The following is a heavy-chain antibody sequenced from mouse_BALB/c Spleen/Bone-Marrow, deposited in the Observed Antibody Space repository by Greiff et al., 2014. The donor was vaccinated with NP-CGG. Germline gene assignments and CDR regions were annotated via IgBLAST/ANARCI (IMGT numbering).Heavy chain of an antibody. V-gene: IGHV14-3*02. Sequence: VQLKESGAELVKPGASVKLSCTASGFNIKDTHMHWVKQRPEQGLEWIGRIDPANGNTKYDPKFQGKATITADTSSNTAYLQLSSLTSEDTAVYYCARNGNYGAWFAYWGQGTLVTVSA. J-gene: IGHJ3*01. CDR2: IDPANGNT. CDR1: GFNIKDTH. CDR3: ARNGNYGAWFAY. D-gene: IGHD2-1*01.